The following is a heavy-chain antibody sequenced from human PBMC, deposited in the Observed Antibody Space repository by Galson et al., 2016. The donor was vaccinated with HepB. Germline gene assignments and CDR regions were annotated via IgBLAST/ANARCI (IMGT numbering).Heavy chain of an antibody. CDR2: IYHSGST. V-gene: IGHV4-4*02. Sequence: ETLSLTCAVSGGSIGSSYWWRWVRQPPGKGLEWIGEIYHSGSTNYNPSLQSRVTISVDKSKNQFSLNLSPVTAADTAVDYCATGPPPKRFDSWGQGILVTVAS. J-gene: IGHJ4*02. CDR1: GGSIGSSYW. CDR3: ATGPPPKRFDS.